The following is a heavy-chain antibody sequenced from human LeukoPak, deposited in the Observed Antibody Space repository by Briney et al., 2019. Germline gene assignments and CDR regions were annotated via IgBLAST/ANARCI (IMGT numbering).Heavy chain of an antibody. J-gene: IGHJ4*02. V-gene: IGHV3-23*01. D-gene: IGHD6-19*01. Sequence: GGSLRLSCAASGFTFSSYGMHWVRQAPGKGLEWVSAISGSGGSTYYADSVKGRFTISRDNSKNTLYLQMNSLRAEDTAVYYCAKDQYFELLGDYWGQGTLVTVSS. CDR1: GFTFSSYG. CDR2: ISGSGGST. CDR3: AKDQYFELLGDY.